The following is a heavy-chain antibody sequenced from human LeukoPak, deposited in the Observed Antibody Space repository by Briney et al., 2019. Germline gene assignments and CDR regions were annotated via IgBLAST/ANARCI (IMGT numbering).Heavy chain of an antibody. J-gene: IGHJ4*02. CDR1: GFTFSSYW. CDR3: AHTPYYYDSSADG. D-gene: IGHD3-22*01. CDR2: IKQDGSEK. V-gene: IGHV3-7*01. Sequence: GGSLRLFCAASGFTFSSYWMSWVRQAPGKGLEWVANIKQDGSEKYYVDSVKGRFTISRDNAKNSLYLQMNSLRAEDTAVYYCAHTPYYYDSSADGWGQGTLVTVSS.